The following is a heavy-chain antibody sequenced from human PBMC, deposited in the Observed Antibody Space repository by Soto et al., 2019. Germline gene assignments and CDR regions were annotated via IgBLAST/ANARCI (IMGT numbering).Heavy chain of an antibody. CDR1: GFTFSSYA. J-gene: IGHJ4*02. CDR3: ARGSAYSDYDLEY. CDR2: VSGTGGSA. V-gene: IGHV3-23*01. D-gene: IGHD4-17*01. Sequence: PGESLSLSCAASGFTFSSYAMTWVRQAPGKGLEWVSGVSGTGGSAYYADSVKGRSTISRDKSTNTLYLHMNSLRAEDTAVYYCARGSAYSDYDLEYWGQGTLVTVSS.